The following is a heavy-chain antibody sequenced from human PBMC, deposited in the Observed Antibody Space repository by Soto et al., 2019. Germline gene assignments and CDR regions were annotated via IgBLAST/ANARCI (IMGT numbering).Heavy chain of an antibody. CDR1: GGSISSYY. CDR2: IYYSGST. Sequence: SETLSLTCTVSGGSISSYYWSWIRQPPGKGLEWIGYIYYSGSTNYNPSLKSRVTISVDTSKSQFSLKLSSVTAADTAVYYCARAPRPSDFWSGYPRGYYYYYYMDVWGKGTTVTVSS. J-gene: IGHJ6*03. V-gene: IGHV4-59*01. CDR3: ARAPRPSDFWSGYPRGYYYYYYMDV. D-gene: IGHD3-3*01.